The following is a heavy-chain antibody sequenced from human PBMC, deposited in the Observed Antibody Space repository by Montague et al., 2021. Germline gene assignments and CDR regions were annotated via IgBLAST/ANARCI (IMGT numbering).Heavy chain of an antibody. CDR2: IYYSGNS. D-gene: IGHD6-13*01. J-gene: IGHJ5*02. Sequence: SETLSLTCTVSGASITSNIYYWGWTRRSPGKGLEWIGSIYYSGNSFYQPSLKSRITMAVDTSKNQLSLKLSSVTAADTAIYYCARVFSSWYVGWFDPWGQGALVTVSS. CDR3: ARVFSSWYVGWFDP. V-gene: IGHV4-39*07. CDR1: GASITSNIYY.